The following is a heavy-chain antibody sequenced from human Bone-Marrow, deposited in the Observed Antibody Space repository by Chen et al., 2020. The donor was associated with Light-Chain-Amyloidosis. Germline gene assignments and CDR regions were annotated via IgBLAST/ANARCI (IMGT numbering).Heavy chain of an antibody. Sequence: EVQLVESGGGLVQPGGSLRLFCVASGFTFSSHWMSWVRQAPGKGLEWVANIKQDGSEKYYADSVKGRFTISRDNAKNSLYLQMNSLRAEDTAVYYCAEINTNWGQETLVTVSS. CDR1: GFTFSSHW. J-gene: IGHJ4*02. V-gene: IGHV3-7*01. CDR2: IKQDGSEK. CDR3: AEINTN.